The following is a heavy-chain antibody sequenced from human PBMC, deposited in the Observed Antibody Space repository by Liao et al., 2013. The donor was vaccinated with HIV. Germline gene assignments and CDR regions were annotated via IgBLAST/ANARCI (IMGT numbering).Heavy chain of an antibody. CDR3: ARGPYYDFWSGFAN. J-gene: IGHJ4*02. D-gene: IGHD3-3*01. V-gene: IGHV4-61*02. CDR2: IYTSGST. Sequence: QLQLQESGPGLVKPSQTLSLTCTVSGGSISSGSYYWSWIRQPAGKGLEWIGRIYTSGSTNYNPSLKSRVTISVDTSKNQFSVKLSSVTAADTAVYYCARGPYYDFWSGFANWGQGTLVTVSS. CDR1: GGSISSGSYY.